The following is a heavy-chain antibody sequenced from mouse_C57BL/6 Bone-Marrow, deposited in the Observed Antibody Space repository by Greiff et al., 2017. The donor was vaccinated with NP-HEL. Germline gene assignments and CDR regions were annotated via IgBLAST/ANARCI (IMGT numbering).Heavy chain of an antibody. CDR1: GYSITSDY. CDR2: ISYSGST. CDR3: ARSSIYYDYDVYWYFDV. V-gene: IGHV3-8*01. D-gene: IGHD2-4*01. Sequence: EVQGVESGPGLAKPSQTLSLTCSVTGYSITSDYWNWIRKFPGNKLEYMGYISYSGSTYYNPSLKSRISITRDTSKNQYYLQLNSVTTEDTATYYCARSSIYYDYDVYWYFDVWGTGTTVTVSS. J-gene: IGHJ1*03.